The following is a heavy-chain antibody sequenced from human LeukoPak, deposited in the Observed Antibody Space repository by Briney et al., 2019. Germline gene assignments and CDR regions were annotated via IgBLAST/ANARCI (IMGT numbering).Heavy chain of an antibody. V-gene: IGHV1-69*04. Sequence: SVKVSCKASGGTFSTYSMNWVRQAPGQGLEWMGRIIPILGIPNYAQKFQGRVTITADKSTSTAYMELSSLRSEDTAIYYCARDPGAAADAFDIWAKGQWSPSLQ. D-gene: IGHD6-25*01. CDR2: IIPILGIP. CDR3: ARDPGAAADAFDI. CDR1: GGTFSTYS. J-gene: IGHJ3*02.